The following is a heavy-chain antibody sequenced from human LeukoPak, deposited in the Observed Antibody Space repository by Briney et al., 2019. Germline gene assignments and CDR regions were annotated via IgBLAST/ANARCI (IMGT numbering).Heavy chain of an antibody. CDR3: AKDGRFVWYYYGSGSGY. V-gene: IGHV3-23*01. J-gene: IGHJ4*02. Sequence: GGSLRLSCTASGFTFSGYWMTWVRQTPGKGLEWVSAISGSGGSTYYADSVKGRFTISRDNSKNTLYLQMNSLRAEDTAVYYCAKDGRFVWYYYGSGSGYWGQGTLVTVSS. CDR2: ISGSGGST. CDR1: GFTFSGYW. D-gene: IGHD3-10*01.